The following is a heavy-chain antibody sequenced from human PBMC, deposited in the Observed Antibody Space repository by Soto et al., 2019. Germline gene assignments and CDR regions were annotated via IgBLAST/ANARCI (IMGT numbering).Heavy chain of an antibody. Sequence: SETLSLACTVSGGSISTFYWSWIRQPPGKGLEWIGYIYYSGSTNYNPSLMSRVTISVDTSKNQFSLKLRSVTAADTAVYYCARHGGGILTGYPNWFDPWGQGTLVTVSS. CDR2: IYYSGST. CDR3: ARHGGGILTGYPNWFDP. V-gene: IGHV4-59*08. CDR1: GGSISTFY. D-gene: IGHD3-9*01. J-gene: IGHJ5*02.